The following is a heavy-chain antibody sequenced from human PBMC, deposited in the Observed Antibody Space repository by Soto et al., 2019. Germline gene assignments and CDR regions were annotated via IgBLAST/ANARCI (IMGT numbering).Heavy chain of an antibody. J-gene: IGHJ4*02. D-gene: IGHD7-27*01. CDR2: TYYRSKWYK. CDR1: GDSVCSDSVG. Sequence: QVQLQQSGPGLVKPSQTLSRTCVISGDSVCSDSVGWHWIRQSPSRGLEWLGRTYYRSKWYKDYALFVKSRITINSDTSKNQFSLQLNSVSPEDTAVYYCTRYRTWGNDYWGQGTLVTVSS. V-gene: IGHV6-1*01. CDR3: TRYRTWGNDY.